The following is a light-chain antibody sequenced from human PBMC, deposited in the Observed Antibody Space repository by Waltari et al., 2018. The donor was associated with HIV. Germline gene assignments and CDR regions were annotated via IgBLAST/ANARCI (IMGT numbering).Light chain of an antibody. J-gene: IGLJ2*01. Sequence: QSVLTQPPSVSGAPGQRVSISCTGSSSNIGAGYDVHWYQQLPGAAPKLLIYRNTKRPSGVPDRYSASKSGTSASLAITGLQAEDEADFYCQSFDNSLSGLVFGGGTKLTVL. V-gene: IGLV1-40*01. CDR1: SSNIGAGYD. CDR2: RNT. CDR3: QSFDNSLSGLV.